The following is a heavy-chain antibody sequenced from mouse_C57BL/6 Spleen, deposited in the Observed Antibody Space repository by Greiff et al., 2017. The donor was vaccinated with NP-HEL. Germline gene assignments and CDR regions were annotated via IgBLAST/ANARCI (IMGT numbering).Heavy chain of an antibody. Sequence: EVQLQQSGPVLVKPGASVKMSCKASGYTFTDYYMNWVKQSHGKSLEWIGVINPYNGGTSYNQKFKGKATLTVDKSSSTAYMELNSLTSEDSAVYYCARRGKHGAFDYWGQGTTLTVSS. V-gene: IGHV1-19*01. CDR3: ARRGKHGAFDY. CDR1: GYTFTDYY. J-gene: IGHJ2*01. CDR2: INPYNGGT.